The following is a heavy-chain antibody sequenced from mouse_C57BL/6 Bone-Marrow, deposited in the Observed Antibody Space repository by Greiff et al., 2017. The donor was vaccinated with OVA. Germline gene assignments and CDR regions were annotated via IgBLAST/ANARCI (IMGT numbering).Heavy chain of an antibody. J-gene: IGHJ2*01. CDR3: ARGTTVVEGTNFDY. Sequence: LQESGTVLARPGAPVKMSCKTFDYPSISYWMHWVTQRPGQGLEWMGAFFLGNSDTSYNQKFKGKAKLTAVTSASTAYMELSSLTNEDSAVYYCARGTTVVEGTNFDYWGQGTTLTVSS. D-gene: IGHD1-1*01. V-gene: IGHV1-5*01. CDR2: FFLGNSDT. CDR1: DYPSISYW.